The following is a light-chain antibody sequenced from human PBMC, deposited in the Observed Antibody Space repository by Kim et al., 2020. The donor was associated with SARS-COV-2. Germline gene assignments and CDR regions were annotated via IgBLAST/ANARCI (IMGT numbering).Light chain of an antibody. CDR2: KAS. CDR3: QQYNSYSLT. J-gene: IGKJ1*01. V-gene: IGKV1-5*03. Sequence: AALGDRVTITCRASQSISDCLAWYQQKPGKAPNLLIYKASTLESGVPSRLSGSGSGTEFSLTISSLQPDDFATYYCQQYNSYSLTFGQGTKVDIK. CDR1: QSISDC.